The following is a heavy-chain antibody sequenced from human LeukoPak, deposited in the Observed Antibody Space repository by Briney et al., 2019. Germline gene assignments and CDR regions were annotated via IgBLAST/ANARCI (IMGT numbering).Heavy chain of an antibody. CDR1: GYTFTSYG. J-gene: IGHJ4*02. V-gene: IGHV1-18*01. CDR3: ATAPSRLRYFDWLLYGGGDY. Sequence: GASVKVSCKASGYTFTSYGISWVRQAPGQGLEWMGWISAYNGNTNYAQKLQGRVTMTRNTSISTAYMELSSLRSEDTAVYYCATAPSRLRYFDWLLYGGGDYWGQGTLVTVSS. CDR2: ISAYNGNT. D-gene: IGHD3-9*01.